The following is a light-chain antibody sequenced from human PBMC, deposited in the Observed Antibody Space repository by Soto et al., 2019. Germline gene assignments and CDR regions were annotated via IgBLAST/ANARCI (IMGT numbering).Light chain of an antibody. V-gene: IGKV1-5*03. Sequence: DLQMTQSPVTLSASVGDRVAITCRASQSIAEWLAWYQHKPGKAPKLLIYRASHLASGVPSRFSGSGSGTEFTFTITSLQPDDFATYYCQHYDSYPVTFGQGTNLEI. CDR1: QSIAEW. CDR3: QHYDSYPVT. CDR2: RAS. J-gene: IGKJ2*01.